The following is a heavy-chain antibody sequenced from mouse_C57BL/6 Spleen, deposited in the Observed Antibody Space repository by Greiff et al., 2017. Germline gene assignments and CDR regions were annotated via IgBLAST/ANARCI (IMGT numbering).Heavy chain of an antibody. CDR3: ARSGGWEWFAY. CDR1: GYTFTSYW. Sequence: QVQLQQSGAELVMPGASVKLSCKASGYTFTSYWMHWVKQRPGQGLEWIGEIDPSDSYTNYNQKFKGKSTLTVDESSSTAYMQLSSLTSEDSAVYYCARSGGWEWFAYWGQGTLVTVSA. CDR2: IDPSDSYT. D-gene: IGHD3-3*01. V-gene: IGHV1-69*01. J-gene: IGHJ3*01.